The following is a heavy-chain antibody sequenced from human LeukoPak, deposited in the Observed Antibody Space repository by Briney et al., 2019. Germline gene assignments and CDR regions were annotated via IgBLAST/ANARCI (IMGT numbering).Heavy chain of an antibody. CDR3: ARDTGHYGYYFDY. V-gene: IGHV3-33*01. CDR2: IWYDGSNK. CDR1: GFTFSSYG. D-gene: IGHD3-10*01. J-gene: IGHJ4*02. Sequence: GRSLRLSCAASGFTFSSYGVHWVRQAPGKGLEWVAVIWYDGSNKYYADSVKGRFTISRDNSKNTLYLQMNSLRAEDTAVYYCARDTGHYGYYFDYWGQGTLVTVSS.